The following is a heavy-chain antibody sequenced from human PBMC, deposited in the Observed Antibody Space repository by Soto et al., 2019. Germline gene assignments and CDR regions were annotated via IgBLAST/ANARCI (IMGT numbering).Heavy chain of an antibody. D-gene: IGHD6-19*01. J-gene: IGHJ6*02. CDR2: INPNSGGT. Sequence: ASVKVSCKASGYTFTGYYMHWVRQAPGQGLEWMGWINPNSGGTNYAQKFQGWVTMTRDTSISTAYMELSRLRSDDTAVYYCARDLAISSRAVAGTYPYYYYGLDVWGQGTTVTVSS. CDR3: ARDLAISSRAVAGTYPYYYYGLDV. V-gene: IGHV1-2*04. CDR1: GYTFTGYY.